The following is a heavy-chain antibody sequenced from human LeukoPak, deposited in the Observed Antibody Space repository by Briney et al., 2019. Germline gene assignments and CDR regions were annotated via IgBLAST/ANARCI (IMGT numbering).Heavy chain of an antibody. J-gene: IGHJ3*02. CDR1: GFTFSSYA. CDR2: ISYDGSNK. Sequence: GGSLRLSCAASGFTFSSYAMHWVRQAPGKGLEWVAVISYDGSNKYYADSVKGRFTISRDNSKNTLYLQMNSLRAEDTAVYYCARVGWHMGAFDIWGQGTMVTVSS. CDR3: ARVGWHMGAFDI. D-gene: IGHD6-19*01. V-gene: IGHV3-30-3*01.